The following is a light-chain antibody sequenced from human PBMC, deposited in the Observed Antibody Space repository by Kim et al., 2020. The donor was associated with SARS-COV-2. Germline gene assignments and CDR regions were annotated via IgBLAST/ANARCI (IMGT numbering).Light chain of an antibody. V-gene: IGLV2-14*03. CDR2: DVN. CDR3: SAYTNSDTLV. Sequence: GQSVAISWTGSSSDVGAYDYVSWYQQHPGKAPKLMIHDVNDRPSGVSNRFSGSKSGNTASLTISGLQAEDEADYYCSAYTNSDTLVFGGGTQLTVL. J-gene: IGLJ3*02. CDR1: SSDVGAYDY.